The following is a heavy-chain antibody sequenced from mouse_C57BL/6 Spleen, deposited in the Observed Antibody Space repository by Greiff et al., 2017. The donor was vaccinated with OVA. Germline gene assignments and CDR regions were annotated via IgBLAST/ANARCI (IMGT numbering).Heavy chain of an antibody. Sequence: EVKLMESEGGLVQPGSSMKLSCTASGFTFSDYYMAWVRQVPEKGLEWVANINYDGSSTYYLDSLKSRFIISRDNAKNILYLQMSSLKSEDTATYYCARELITTVVGGAMDYWGQGTSVTVSS. V-gene: IGHV5-16*01. CDR1: GFTFSDYY. J-gene: IGHJ4*01. D-gene: IGHD1-1*01. CDR3: ARELITTVVGGAMDY. CDR2: INYDGSST.